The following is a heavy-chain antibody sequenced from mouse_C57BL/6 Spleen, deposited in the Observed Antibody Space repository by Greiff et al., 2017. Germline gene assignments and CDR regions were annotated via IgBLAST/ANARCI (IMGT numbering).Heavy chain of an antibody. CDR2: ISSGSSTI. D-gene: IGHD2-1*01. Sequence: EVKLVESGGGLVKPGGSLKLSCAASGFTFSDYGMHWVRQAPEKGLEWVAYISSGSSTIYYADTVKGRFTISRDNAKNTLFLQMTSLRSEDTAMYYCAIYGNYLYAMDYWGQGTSVTVSS. V-gene: IGHV5-17*01. CDR3: AIYGNYLYAMDY. CDR1: GFTFSDYG. J-gene: IGHJ4*01.